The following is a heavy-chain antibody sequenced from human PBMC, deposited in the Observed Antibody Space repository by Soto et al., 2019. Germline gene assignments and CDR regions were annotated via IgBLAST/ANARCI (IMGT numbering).Heavy chain of an antibody. J-gene: IGHJ4*02. Sequence: EVHLLESGVGLVQPGGSLRLSCAASGFIFSDHGMSWVRQAPGKGPEWVSAIAGSVGSTYYSDSAKGRFTISRDNSKTMLYLQMDSLRAEDTAVYYCAKDRTIASRNFADWGQGVLVTVSS. CDR3: AKDRTIASRNFAD. D-gene: IGHD6-6*01. CDR1: GFIFSDHG. V-gene: IGHV3-23*01. CDR2: IAGSVGST.